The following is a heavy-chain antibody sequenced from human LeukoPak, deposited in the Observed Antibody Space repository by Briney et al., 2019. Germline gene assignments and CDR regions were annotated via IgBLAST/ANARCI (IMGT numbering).Heavy chain of an antibody. CDR3: ARGPPDFYNSGSYYNGYNWFDS. CDR1: GDSISSGDYY. J-gene: IGHJ5*01. Sequence: SETLSLTCTVSGDSISSGDYYWSWIRQPAGKGLEWIGRISSSGSTNYNPSLKSRVTISVDTSKNQFSLKLSSVTAADTAVYYCARGPPDFYNSGSYYNGYNWFDSWGQGTLVTVSS. V-gene: IGHV4-61*02. CDR2: ISSSGST. D-gene: IGHD3-10*01.